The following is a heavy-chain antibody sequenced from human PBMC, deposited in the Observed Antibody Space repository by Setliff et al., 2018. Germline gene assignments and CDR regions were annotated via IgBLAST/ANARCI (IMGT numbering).Heavy chain of an antibody. CDR2: ITNKVKGYTT. J-gene: IGHJ4*02. Sequence: LRLSCAASGFTFSDHYMDRVRQVPGKGLEWIGRITNKVKGYTTEYAASVRGRFTISRDDSKGSLYLQMNSLRTEDTAFYYCAKVESRINTGSYIFDSWGQGTLVTVSS. D-gene: IGHD1-26*01. V-gene: IGHV3-72*01. CDR1: GFTFSDHY. CDR3: AKVESRINTGSYIFDS.